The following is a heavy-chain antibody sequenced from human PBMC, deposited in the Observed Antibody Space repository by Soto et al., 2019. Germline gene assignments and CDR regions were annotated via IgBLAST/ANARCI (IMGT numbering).Heavy chain of an antibody. Sequence: GASVKVSCKASGYTFTSYAMHWVRQAPGQRLEWMGWINAGNGNTKYSQKFQGRVTITRDTSASTAYMELSSLRSEDTAVYYCASGGLTIFGEYNWFDPWGQGTLVTVSS. CDR3: ASGGLTIFGEYNWFDP. CDR2: INAGNGNT. CDR1: GYTFTSYA. J-gene: IGHJ5*02. V-gene: IGHV1-3*01. D-gene: IGHD3-3*01.